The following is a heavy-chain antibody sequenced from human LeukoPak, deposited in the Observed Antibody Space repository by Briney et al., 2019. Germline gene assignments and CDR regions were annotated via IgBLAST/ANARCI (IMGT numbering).Heavy chain of an antibody. CDR1: GFTFSSYA. D-gene: IGHD6-13*01. J-gene: IGHJ4*02. V-gene: IGHV3-30*04. CDR2: ISYDGSNK. CDR3: AFSRSGSRAFDY. Sequence: GGSLRLSCAASGFTFSSYAMHWVRQAPGKGLEWVAVISYDGSNKYYADSVKGRFTISRDNSKNTLYLQMNSLRAEDTAVYYCAFSRSGSRAFDYWGQGTLVTVSS.